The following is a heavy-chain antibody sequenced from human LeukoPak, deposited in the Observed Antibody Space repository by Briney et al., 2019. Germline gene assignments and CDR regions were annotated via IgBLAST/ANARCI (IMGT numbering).Heavy chain of an antibody. V-gene: IGHV4-61*02. CDR2: IDTSGSN. CDR3: ASLVQGIVVVPAAIHYYYYYMDV. CDR1: GGSISSGSYY. Sequence: PSETLSLTCTVSGGSISSGSYYWIWIRQPAGKGLEWIGRIDTSGSNNDNPSLKSRVTISVDTSKNQFSLKLSSVTAADTAVYYCASLVQGIVVVPAAIHYYYYYMDVWGKGTTVTVSS. J-gene: IGHJ6*03. D-gene: IGHD2-2*02.